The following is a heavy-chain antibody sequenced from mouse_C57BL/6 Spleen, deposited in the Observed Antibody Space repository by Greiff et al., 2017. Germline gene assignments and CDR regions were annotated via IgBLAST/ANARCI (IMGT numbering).Heavy chain of an antibody. Sequence: QVQLQQSGAELVRPGASVKLSCKASGYTFTDYYINWVKQRPGQGLEWIARIYPGSGNTYYNEKFKGKATLTAEKSSSTAYMQLSSLTSEDSAVYFCARNYGSSYDYAMDYWGQGTSGTVSS. CDR3: ARNYGSSYDYAMDY. V-gene: IGHV1-76*01. CDR2: IYPGSGNT. J-gene: IGHJ4*01. CDR1: GYTFTDYY. D-gene: IGHD1-1*01.